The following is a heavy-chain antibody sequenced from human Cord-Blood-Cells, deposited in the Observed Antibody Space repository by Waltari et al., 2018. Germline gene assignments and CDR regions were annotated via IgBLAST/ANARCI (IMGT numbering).Heavy chain of an antibody. Sequence: QVQLQESGPGLLKPSETLSLTCAVSGYSISSGYYWGWIRQPPGKGLEWIGSIHHSGSNYYNPSRKSRVTISVDTSKNQFALKLGSVTAAATAVYYCAREPARGEAVADDYWGQGTLVTVSS. CDR1: GYSISSGYY. CDR2: IHHSGSN. V-gene: IGHV4-38-2*02. D-gene: IGHD6-19*01. J-gene: IGHJ4*02. CDR3: AREPARGEAVADDY.